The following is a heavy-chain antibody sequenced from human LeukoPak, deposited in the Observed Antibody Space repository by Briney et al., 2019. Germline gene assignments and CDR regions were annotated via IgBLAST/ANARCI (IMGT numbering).Heavy chain of an antibody. CDR2: ISGSGGAT. CDR3: AKDVETGGIRGYFDY. J-gene: IGHJ4*02. CDR1: GLTFTNYA. D-gene: IGHD3-16*02. Sequence: GVSLTLSCTASGLTFTNYAMTWVRHTPGKGLEYVSVISGSGGATYYADSVKGRFTISRDNSKNTLYLQMNSLRAEDTAVYYCAKDVETGGIRGYFDYWGQGALVTVSS. V-gene: IGHV3-23*01.